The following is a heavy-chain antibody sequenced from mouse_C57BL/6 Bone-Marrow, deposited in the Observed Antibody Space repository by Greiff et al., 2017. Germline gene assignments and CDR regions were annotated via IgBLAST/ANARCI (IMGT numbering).Heavy chain of an antibody. V-gene: IGHV1-76*01. CDR2: IYPGSGNT. J-gene: IGHJ3*01. CDR1: GYTFTDYY. D-gene: IGHD1-1*01. CDR3: ASHGSSYDWFAY. Sequence: VQLQQSGAELVRPGASVKLSCKASGYTFTDYYINWVKQRPGQGLDWLARIYPGSGNTYSNEKFKGKATLTAEKSSSTAYMQLSSLTSEDSAVYFCASHGSSYDWFAYWGQGTLVTVSA.